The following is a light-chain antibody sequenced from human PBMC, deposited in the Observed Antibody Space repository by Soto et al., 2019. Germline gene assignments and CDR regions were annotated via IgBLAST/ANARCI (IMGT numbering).Light chain of an antibody. Sequence: EILMTQSPATRSLSPGEISTLSVRASQSVSSNLAWYQLKPGQAPRLLIYGASTRATGIPARFSGGGSGTEFTLTISSLQPDDFATYYCQQYNTYSTFGQGTRLEIK. CDR3: QQYNTYST. CDR2: GAS. V-gene: IGKV3-15*01. CDR1: QSVSSN. J-gene: IGKJ5*01.